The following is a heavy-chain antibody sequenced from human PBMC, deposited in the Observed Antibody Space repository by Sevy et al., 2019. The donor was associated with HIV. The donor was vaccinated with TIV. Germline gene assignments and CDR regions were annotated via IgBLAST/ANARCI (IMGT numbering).Heavy chain of an antibody. CDR3: ARDQEITMVRGVMNYYYYGMDV. V-gene: IGHV1-18*01. D-gene: IGHD3-10*01. CDR1: GYTFTSYG. J-gene: IGHJ6*02. Sequence: ASVKVSCKASGYTFTSYGISWVRQAPGQGLEWMGWISAYNGNTNYAQKLEGRVTMTTDTSTSTAYMELRSLRSDDTAVYYCARDQEITMVRGVMNYYYYGMDVWGQGTTVTVSS. CDR2: ISAYNGNT.